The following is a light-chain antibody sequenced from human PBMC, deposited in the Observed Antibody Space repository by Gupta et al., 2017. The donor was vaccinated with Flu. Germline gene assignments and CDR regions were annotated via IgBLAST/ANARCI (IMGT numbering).Light chain of an antibody. V-gene: IGLV1-47*02. J-gene: IGLJ3*02. CDR1: SSNIGGNF. Sequence: QSVMTQPPSASGPPGQRVTISSSGSSSNIGGNFVYWFQQVPGTAPKLLIYSNDRRPSGVSDRFSGSKSGTSASRAISGLRSEDEADYYCAVWEDSLGAGVFGGGTKLTVL. CDR3: AVWEDSLGAGV. CDR2: SND.